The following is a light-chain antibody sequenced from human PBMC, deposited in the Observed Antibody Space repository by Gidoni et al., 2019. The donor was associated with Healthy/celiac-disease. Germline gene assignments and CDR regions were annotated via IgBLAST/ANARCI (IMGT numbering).Light chain of an antibody. CDR1: QSVSSD. Sequence: EIVMTQSPATLSVSPGERATLSCRASQSVSSDLAWYQQKPGQAPRLLIYGASTRATVIPARFSGSGSETDFTLTISSLQSEDFAVYYCQQYNNWPITFGQGTRLEIK. J-gene: IGKJ5*01. CDR2: GAS. V-gene: IGKV3-15*01. CDR3: QQYNNWPIT.